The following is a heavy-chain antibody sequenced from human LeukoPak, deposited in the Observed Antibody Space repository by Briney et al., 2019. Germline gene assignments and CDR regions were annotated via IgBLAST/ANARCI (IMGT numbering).Heavy chain of an antibody. D-gene: IGHD1-1*01. J-gene: IGHJ4*02. Sequence: SETLSLTCTVSSDSISSSSYHWGWIRQPPGKGLEWMGSISYSGSTYYNLSLRSRLTISVDTSKNQFSLRLSSVTAADTAVYYCARQVGTARPPYYFDYWGQGTLVTVSS. CDR3: ARQVGTARPPYYFDY. V-gene: IGHV4-39*01. CDR1: SDSISSSSYH. CDR2: ISYSGST.